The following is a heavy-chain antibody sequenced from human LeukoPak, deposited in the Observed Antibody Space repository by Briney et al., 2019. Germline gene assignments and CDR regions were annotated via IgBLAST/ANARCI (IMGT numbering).Heavy chain of an antibody. D-gene: IGHD2-15*01. CDR3: VSQEVVPH. CDR1: GCSFTNYW. V-gene: IGHV3-7*01. J-gene: IGHJ4*02. CDR2: VKEDGTTK. Sequence: GGSLRLSCAASGCSFTNYWMSWVRQAPGKGLEWVANVKEDGTTKQYVDSVKGRFTISRDNAKNSLYLQMDSLRAEDTAVYYCVSQEVVPHWGQGTLVSVSS.